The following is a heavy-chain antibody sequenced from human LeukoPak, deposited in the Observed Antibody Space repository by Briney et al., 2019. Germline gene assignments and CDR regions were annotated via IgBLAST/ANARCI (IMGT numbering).Heavy chain of an antibody. CDR2: ISSSSSTI. Sequence: PGGSLRLSCAASGFTFSSYSMNWVRQAPGKGLEWVSYISSSSSTIYYADSVKGRFTISRDNAKNSLYLQMNSLRAEDTAVYYCARDDRGPRRQQLVNWGQGTLVTVSS. CDR1: GFTFSSYS. V-gene: IGHV3-48*01. CDR3: ARDDRGPRRQQLVN. J-gene: IGHJ4*02. D-gene: IGHD6-13*01.